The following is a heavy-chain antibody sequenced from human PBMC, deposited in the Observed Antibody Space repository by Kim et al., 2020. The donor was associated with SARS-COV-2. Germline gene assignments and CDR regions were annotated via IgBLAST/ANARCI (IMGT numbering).Heavy chain of an antibody. V-gene: IGHV1-46*01. D-gene: IGHD3-10*01. CDR3: AADYGSGSYYNSYFDY. CDR2: INPSGGYT. Sequence: ASVKVSCKASGYTFTSYYIHWVRQAPGQGLEWMGIINPSGGYTTYAQKFQGRVTVTRDTSTSSVYMELSSLRSEDTAVYYCAADYGSGSYYNSYFDYWGQGTLVTVSS. CDR1: GYTFTSYY. J-gene: IGHJ4*02.